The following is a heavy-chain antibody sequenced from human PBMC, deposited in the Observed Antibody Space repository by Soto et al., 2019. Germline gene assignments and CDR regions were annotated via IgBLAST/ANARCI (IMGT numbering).Heavy chain of an antibody. CDR2: ISGSGGNST. D-gene: IGHD2-15*01. J-gene: IGHJ4*02. V-gene: IGHV3-23*01. Sequence: EVQLLESGGGLVQPGGSLRLSCAASGFTFSTYAMSWVRQGPGKGLEWVSAISGSGGNSTFYGDSVKGRFTISRDNSKNTLYLQMNSLGAEDTAVDDGAKGGGSCCFEYWGQGTLVTVSS. CDR1: GFTFSTYA. CDR3: AKGGGSCCFEY.